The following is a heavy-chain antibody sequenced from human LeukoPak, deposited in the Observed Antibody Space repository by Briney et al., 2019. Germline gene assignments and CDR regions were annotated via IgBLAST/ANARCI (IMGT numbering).Heavy chain of an antibody. CDR1: GGTFSSYA. CDR3: AIGYDIFNSYSIYYYYYYMDV. V-gene: IGHV1-69*05. CDR2: IIPIFGTA. D-gene: IGHD3-9*01. Sequence: SVKVSCKASGGTFSSYAISWVRQAPGQGLEWMGGIIPIFGTANYAQKFQGRVTITTDESTSTAYVELSSLRSEDTAVYYCAIGYDIFNSYSIYYYYYYMDVWGEGATVTVSS. J-gene: IGHJ6*03.